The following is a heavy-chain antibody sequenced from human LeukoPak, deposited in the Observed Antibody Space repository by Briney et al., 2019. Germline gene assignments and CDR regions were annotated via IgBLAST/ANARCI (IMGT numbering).Heavy chain of an antibody. CDR3: TRDTGCSGGACYSFYDY. CDR2: IKEDGSAK. D-gene: IGHD2-21*01. J-gene: IGHJ4*02. Sequence: GGSLRLSCAASGFTFSSYWMTWVRQAPGQELEWVANIKEDGSAKYHVDSVKGRFTISRDNAKNSLYLQMNSLRVEDTAVYYCTRDTGCSGGACYSFYDYRGQGTLVTVSS. CDR1: GFTFSSYW. V-gene: IGHV3-7*01.